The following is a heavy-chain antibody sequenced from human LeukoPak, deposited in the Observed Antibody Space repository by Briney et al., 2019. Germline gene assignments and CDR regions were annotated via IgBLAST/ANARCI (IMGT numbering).Heavy chain of an antibody. Sequence: GGSLRLSCAASGFTFSSYAMSWVRQAPGKGLEWVSAISGSGGSTYYADSVKGRFTISRDNSKNTLYLQMNGLRAEDTAVYYCAKSSSWLHSKKYYYYGMDVWGQGTTVTVSS. CDR3: AKSSSWLHSKKYYYYGMDV. V-gene: IGHV3-23*01. J-gene: IGHJ6*02. CDR1: GFTFSSYA. CDR2: ISGSGGST. D-gene: IGHD6-13*01.